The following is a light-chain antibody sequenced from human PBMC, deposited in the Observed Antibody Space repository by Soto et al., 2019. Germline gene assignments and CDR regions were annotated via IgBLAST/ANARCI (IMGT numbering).Light chain of an antibody. Sequence: QSVLTQPPSASGTPGQRVTISCSESSSSIGSNYIYWYQQLPGTAPKLLIYRDSQRPSGVPDRLSGSKSGTSASLAISGLRSEDEADYYCAAWDDSLRGWAFGRGTKLTVL. CDR3: AAWDDSLRGWA. CDR1: SSSIGSNY. J-gene: IGLJ3*02. V-gene: IGLV1-47*01. CDR2: RDS.